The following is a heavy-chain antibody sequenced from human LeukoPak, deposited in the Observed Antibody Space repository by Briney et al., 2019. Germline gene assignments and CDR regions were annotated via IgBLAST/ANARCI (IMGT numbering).Heavy chain of an antibody. D-gene: IGHD4-23*01. V-gene: IGHV4-59*01. CDR1: GGSISNYY. J-gene: IGHJ6*02. Sequence: SETLSLTCTVSGGSISNYYWSWIRQPPGKGLEWIGYIHYSGSTNYNPSLKSRVTMSVDTSKNQLSLKLTSMTAADAAVYYCARELGATVVNYGMDVWGQGTTVTVSS. CDR3: ARELGATVVNYGMDV. CDR2: IHYSGST.